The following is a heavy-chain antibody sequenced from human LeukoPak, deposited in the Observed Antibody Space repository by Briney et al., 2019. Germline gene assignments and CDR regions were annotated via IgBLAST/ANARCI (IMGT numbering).Heavy chain of an antibody. D-gene: IGHD2-2*01. CDR1: GVTLRNYA. V-gene: IGHV3-23*01. J-gene: IGHJ4*02. CDR3: AKDRDCSSTGCYVFAN. Sequence: GGSLRLSCAASGVTLRNYAMTWIRQAPGKGLQWVSVISGDGESTYYADSVRGRFTTSRDNSKNTMYLQMNNLRAEDTAIYYCAKDRDCSSTGCYVFANWGQGTLVTVSS. CDR2: ISGDGEST.